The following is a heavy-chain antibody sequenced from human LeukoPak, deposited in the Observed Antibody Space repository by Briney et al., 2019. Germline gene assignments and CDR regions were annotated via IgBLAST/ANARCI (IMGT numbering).Heavy chain of an antibody. CDR3: ARGYDILTGHFDY. CDR2: IYYSGST. CDR1: GGSISSGGYY. Sequence: SQTLSLTCTVSGGSISSGGYYWSWIRQHPGKGLEWIGYIYYSGSTYYNPSLKSRVTISVDTSKNQFSLKLSSVTAADTAVYYCARGYDILTGHFDYWGQGTLVTVSS. J-gene: IGHJ4*02. D-gene: IGHD3-9*01. V-gene: IGHV4-31*03.